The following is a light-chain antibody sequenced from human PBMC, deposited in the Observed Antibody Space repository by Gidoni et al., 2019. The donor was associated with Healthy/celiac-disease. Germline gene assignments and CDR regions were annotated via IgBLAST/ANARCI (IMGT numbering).Light chain of an antibody. CDR3: QQYNSYPYT. CDR2: DAA. J-gene: IGKJ2*01. V-gene: IGKV1-5*01. CDR1: QSISSW. Sequence: DIQMTQSPSTLSASVGDRVTITCRASQSISSWLAWYQQKPGKAPKLLIYDAASFESGVPSRFSRSGSVTEFTFTISSLQPDDFATYYCQQYNSYPYTFGQGTKLEIK.